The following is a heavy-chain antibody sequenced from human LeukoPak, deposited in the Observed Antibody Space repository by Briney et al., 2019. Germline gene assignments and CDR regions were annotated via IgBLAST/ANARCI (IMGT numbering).Heavy chain of an antibody. J-gene: IGHJ4*02. CDR1: GFTVSTNY. V-gene: IGHV3-66*03. D-gene: IGHD1-26*01. CDR2: MYTLGNT. Sequence: GGSLRLSCAASGFTVSTNYMTWIRQAPGKGLEWVSVMYTLGNTNYADSVRGRFTISRDNSKNTLYLQMNSLRAEDTAVYYCAKDILVGATSDYWGQGTLVTVSS. CDR3: AKDILVGATSDY.